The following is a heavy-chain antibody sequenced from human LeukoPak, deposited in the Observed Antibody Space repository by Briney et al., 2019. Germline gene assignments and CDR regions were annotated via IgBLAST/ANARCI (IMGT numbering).Heavy chain of an antibody. CDR2: AGWVGGTT. D-gene: IGHD3-10*02. V-gene: IGHV3-43*01. Sequence: PGGSLRLSCATSGFTFDRYTIHWARQAPGKGLEWVSLAGWVGGTTYYSDSVRGRFTISRDSGKNSVYLQMNSLTTDDTAFYFCAKELDTMFFDYWGQGALVTVS. CDR1: GFTFDRYT. CDR3: AKELDTMFFDY. J-gene: IGHJ4*02.